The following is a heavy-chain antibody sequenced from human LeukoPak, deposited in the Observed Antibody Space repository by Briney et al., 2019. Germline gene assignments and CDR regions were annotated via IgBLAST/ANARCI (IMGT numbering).Heavy chain of an antibody. J-gene: IGHJ4*01. CDR1: GGSFSGYY. CDR3: ARGYSSSWYAYYFYY. V-gene: IGHV4-34*01. CDR2: ITHSGST. D-gene: IGHD6-13*01. Sequence: SETLSLTCGVYGGSFSGYYWSWIRQPPGKGLEWIGEITHSGSTKYNPSLKSRVTISVDTSKNQSSLKLSSVTAADTAVYYCARGYSSSWYAYYFYYWGHGSLGTASS.